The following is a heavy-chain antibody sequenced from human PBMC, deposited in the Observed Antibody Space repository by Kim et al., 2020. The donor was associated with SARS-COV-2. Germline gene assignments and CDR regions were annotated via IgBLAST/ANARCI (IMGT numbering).Heavy chain of an antibody. CDR3: ARGALGRYCSTTNCPVDS. J-gene: IGHJ5*01. Sequence: SVKVSCEASGGTLNWVRQAPGQGLEWMGGIIPVYNTAHYAQKFQGRVTITADESTGTAFMELRSLTSEDTAVYYCARGALGRYCSTTNCPVDSWGQGTLVTVSS. D-gene: IGHD2-2*01. CDR2: IIPVYNTA. V-gene: IGHV1-69*13. CDR1: GGT.